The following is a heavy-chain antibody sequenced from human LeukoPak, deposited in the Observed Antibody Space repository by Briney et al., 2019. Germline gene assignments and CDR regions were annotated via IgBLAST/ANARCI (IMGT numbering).Heavy chain of an antibody. CDR2: INHSGGT. J-gene: IGHJ3*02. CDR3: AGGVWVGENDAFDI. D-gene: IGHD3-10*01. CDR1: GVTPSGYY. Sequence: SETLSLTCAVSGVTPSGYYWSWIRPPPGQGLEWSGEINHSGGTNSNPSLKSGVTISVDTSKNHFSLKLSSGPAADTAVYYCAGGVWVGENDAFDIWGQGTMVTVSS. V-gene: IGHV4-34*01.